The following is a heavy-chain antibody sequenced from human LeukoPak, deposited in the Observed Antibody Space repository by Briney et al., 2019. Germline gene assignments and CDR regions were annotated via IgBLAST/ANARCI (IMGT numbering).Heavy chain of an antibody. D-gene: IGHD3-10*01. CDR2: IYYIGTT. J-gene: IGHJ4*02. CDR3: ARGSLVRGGIDY. CDR1: GGSISSSSYY. Sequence: PSETLSLTCSVSGGSISSSSYYLNWIRQPPGKGLEWLGYIYYIGTTNYNPSLKSRVTISVATSENQFSLKLSSVTAADTAVYYCARGSLVRGGIDYWGQGTLVTVSS. V-gene: IGHV4-61*01.